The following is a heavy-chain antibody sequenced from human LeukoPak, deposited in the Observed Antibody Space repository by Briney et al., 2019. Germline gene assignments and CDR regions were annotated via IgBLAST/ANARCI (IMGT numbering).Heavy chain of an antibody. CDR1: GGSISSSSYY. CDR3: ARDPLYYDFWSGYSPHYYFDY. V-gene: IGHV4-39*07. Sequence: SGTLSLTCTVSGGSISSSSYYWGWLRQPPGKGLEWIGSIYYSGSTYYNPSLKSRVTISVDTSKNQFSLKLSSVTAADTAVYYCARDPLYYDFWSGYSPHYYFDYWGQGTLVTVSS. J-gene: IGHJ4*02. CDR2: IYYSGST. D-gene: IGHD3-3*01.